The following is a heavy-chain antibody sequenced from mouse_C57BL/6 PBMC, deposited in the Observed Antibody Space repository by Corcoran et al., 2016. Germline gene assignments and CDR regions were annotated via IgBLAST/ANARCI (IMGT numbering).Heavy chain of an antibody. CDR3: AQRDGNYRAWFAY. CDR2: IYPRDGST. D-gene: IGHD2-1*01. V-gene: IGHV1-85*01. J-gene: IGHJ3*01. CDR1: GYTFTSYD. Sequence: QVQLQQSGPELVKPGASVKLSCKASGYTFTSYDINWVKQRPGQGLEWIGWIYPRDGSTKYNEKFKGKATLTVDTSSSTAYMELHSLTSEDSAVYFCAQRDGNYRAWFAYWGQGTLVTVSA.